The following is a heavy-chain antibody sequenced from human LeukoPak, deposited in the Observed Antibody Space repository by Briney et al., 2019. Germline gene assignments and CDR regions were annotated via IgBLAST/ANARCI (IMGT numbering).Heavy chain of an antibody. CDR1: AAPITSYY. V-gene: IGHV4-59*01. CDR2: IYYSGST. D-gene: IGHD1-26*01. Sequence: SETLSLTCTVSAAPITSYYWSWIRQPPGKGLEWIGYIYYSGSTNYNPSLKRRVAISVDTSKNQVSLRLSSVTAADTAVYYCARGGSIVGATPHDAFDIWGQGTVVTVS. J-gene: IGHJ3*02. CDR3: ARGGSIVGATPHDAFDI.